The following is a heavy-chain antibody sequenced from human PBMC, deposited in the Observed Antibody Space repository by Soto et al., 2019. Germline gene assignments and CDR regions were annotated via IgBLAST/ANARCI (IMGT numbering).Heavy chain of an antibody. J-gene: IGHJ4*02. D-gene: IGHD6-19*01. CDR2: INSDGSST. V-gene: IGHV3-74*01. Sequence: EVQLVESGGGLVQPGGSLRLSCAASGFTFSSYWMHWVRQAPGKRLVWVSRINSDGSSTSYTDFVKGRYTFYRDNAKDTLYLQMNSLRAEDTAVYYCAVAVAGPTAIGYWGQGTLVTVSS. CDR3: AVAVAGPTAIGY. CDR1: GFTFSSYW.